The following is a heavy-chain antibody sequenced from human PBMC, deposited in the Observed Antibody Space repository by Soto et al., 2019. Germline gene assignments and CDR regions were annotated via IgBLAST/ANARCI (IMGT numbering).Heavy chain of an antibody. CDR2: ITGKAAGGTT. J-gene: IGHJ6*02. Sequence: EVQLVESGGGLLEPGGSLRLSCAASGFTFTNAWMNWVRQAPGRAQEWVGRITGKAAGGTTDYAAPVKGRFSISRDDSKTRLDLQMNSLKADDTAVYYCSAGGVPAAARGNYYYAMDVWGQGTTVTVSS. V-gene: IGHV3-15*07. CDR1: GFTFTNAW. D-gene: IGHD2-2*01. CDR3: SAGGVPAAARGNYYYAMDV.